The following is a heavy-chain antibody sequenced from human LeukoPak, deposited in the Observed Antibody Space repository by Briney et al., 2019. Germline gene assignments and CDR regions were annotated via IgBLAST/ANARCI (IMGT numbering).Heavy chain of an antibody. CDR2: INPNSGGT. CDR3: ALWGGSGDYYYYYMDV. J-gene: IGHJ6*03. CDR1: GYTFNGYY. D-gene: IGHD3-10*01. V-gene: IGHV1-2*02. Sequence: ASVKVSCKASGYTFNGYYLHWVRQAPGQGLEGMGWINPNSGGTNYAQKFQGRVTITADESTSTAYMELSSLRSEDTAVYYCALWGGSGDYYYYYMDVWGKGTTVTISS.